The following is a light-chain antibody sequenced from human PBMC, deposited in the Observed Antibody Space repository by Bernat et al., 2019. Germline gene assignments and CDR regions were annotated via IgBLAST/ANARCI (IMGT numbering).Light chain of an antibody. Sequence: DIQMTQSPSTLSASVGDRVTITCRASRSLNRWLAWYQQKPGRAPKLLIYKTSSLESGVPSRFSGSGAGTEFTLTISGLQPDDFATYYCQQYNTFSNPFGQGTRLEIK. J-gene: IGKJ2*01. CDR2: KTS. CDR1: RSLNRW. CDR3: QQYNTFSNP. V-gene: IGKV1-5*03.